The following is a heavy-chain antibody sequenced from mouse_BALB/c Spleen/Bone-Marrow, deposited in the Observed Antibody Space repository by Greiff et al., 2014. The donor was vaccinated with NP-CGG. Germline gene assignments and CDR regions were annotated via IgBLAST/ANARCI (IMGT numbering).Heavy chain of an antibody. Sequence: QVQLQQPGPELVKPGASVKISCKASGYAFSSSWMNWVKQRPGQGLERIGRIYPGDGDTNYNGKFKGKATLTADKSSSTAYMQLSSLTSVDSAVYFCARTYYPYFDYWGQGTTLTVFS. D-gene: IGHD1-1*01. V-gene: IGHV1-82*01. J-gene: IGHJ2*01. CDR2: IYPGDGDT. CDR1: GYAFSSSW. CDR3: ARTYYPYFDY.